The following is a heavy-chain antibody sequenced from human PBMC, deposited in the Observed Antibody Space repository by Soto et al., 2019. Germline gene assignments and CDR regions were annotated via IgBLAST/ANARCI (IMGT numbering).Heavy chain of an antibody. CDR1: GFTFNNYG. CDR2: IWNDGSNN. J-gene: IGHJ6*02. D-gene: IGHD6-13*01. CDR3: ARRQIPPPTRGAANARGGMDV. V-gene: IGHV3-33*01. Sequence: QVQLVESGGGVVQPGRSLRLSCAASGFTFNNYGMHWVCQAPGKGLEWLAVIWNDGSNNYYANSVKGRFTISRDNSKNTLYLQMSSLRAEDTAVYYCARRQIPPPTRGAANARGGMDVWGQGTTVTVSS.